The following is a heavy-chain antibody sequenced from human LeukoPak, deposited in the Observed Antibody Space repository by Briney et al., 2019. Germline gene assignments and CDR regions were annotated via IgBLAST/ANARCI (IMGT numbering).Heavy chain of an antibody. J-gene: IGHJ4*02. CDR1: GGSFSGYY. Sequence: SETLSLTCAVYGGSFSGYYWSWIRQPPGKGLEWIGEINHSGSTNYNPSLKSRVTISVDTSKNQFSLKLSSVTAADTAVYYCARGCCSGGSCYSHGDYFDYWGQGTLVTVSS. CDR3: ARGCCSGGSCYSHGDYFDY. CDR2: INHSGST. D-gene: IGHD2-15*01. V-gene: IGHV4-34*01.